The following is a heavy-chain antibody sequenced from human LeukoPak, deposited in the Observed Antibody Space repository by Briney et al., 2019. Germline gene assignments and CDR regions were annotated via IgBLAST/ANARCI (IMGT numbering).Heavy chain of an antibody. D-gene: IGHD4-17*01. V-gene: IGHV4-39*07. Sequence: SETLSLTCTVSGGSISSSSYYWGWIRQPPGKRLEWIGSIYYSGSTYYNPSLKSRVTISVDTSKNQFSLKLSSVTAADTAVYYCARVRTVTTWYFDYWGQGTLVTVSS. CDR3: ARVRTVTTWYFDY. J-gene: IGHJ4*02. CDR1: GGSISSSSYY. CDR2: IYYSGST.